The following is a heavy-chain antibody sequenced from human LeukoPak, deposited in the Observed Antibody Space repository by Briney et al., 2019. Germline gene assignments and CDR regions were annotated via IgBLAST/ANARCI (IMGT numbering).Heavy chain of an antibody. J-gene: IGHJ4*02. V-gene: IGHV3-7*01. Sequence: GGSLRLSCAASGFTFSIYWMSWDREAPGKGLEWVANIKQDGSEKYYVDSVKGRFTISRDNAKKSLYLQMNSLRAEDTAVYYCASVTQTTFGYYFDYWGQGTLVTVSS. CDR3: ASVTQTTFGYYFDY. CDR2: IKQDGSEK. CDR1: GFTFSIYW. D-gene: IGHD3-16*01.